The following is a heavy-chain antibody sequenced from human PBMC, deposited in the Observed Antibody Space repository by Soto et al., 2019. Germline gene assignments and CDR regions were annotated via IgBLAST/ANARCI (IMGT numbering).Heavy chain of an antibody. CDR3: ARQGYCSSTACYTVDY. Sequence: PGASLKISCKGSGYSFTSYWIGWVRQMPGKGLAWMGIIYPGDSNTRYSPSFQGLVTISADKSISSAYLQWSSLKASDTAMYYCARQGYCSSTACYTVDYWGQGTLVTVSS. D-gene: IGHD2-2*02. V-gene: IGHV5-51*01. CDR1: GYSFTSYW. CDR2: IYPGDSNT. J-gene: IGHJ4*02.